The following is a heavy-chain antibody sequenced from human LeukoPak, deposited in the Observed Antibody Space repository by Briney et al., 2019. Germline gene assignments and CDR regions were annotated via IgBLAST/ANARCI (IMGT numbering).Heavy chain of an antibody. CDR2: ISAYNGDT. CDR1: GYTFTSYG. D-gene: IGHD3-10*01. V-gene: IGHV1-18*01. CDR3: ARVGLLLWFGDLSFDEYFQH. Sequence: GASVKVSCKASGYTFTSYGISWVRQAPGQGLEWMGWISAYNGDTNYAQKLQGRVTMTTDTSTSTAYMELRSLRSDDTAVYYCARVGLLLWFGDLSFDEYFQHWGQGTLVTVSS. J-gene: IGHJ1*01.